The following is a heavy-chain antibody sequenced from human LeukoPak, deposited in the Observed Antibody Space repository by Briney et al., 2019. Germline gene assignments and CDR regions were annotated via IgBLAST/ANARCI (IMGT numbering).Heavy chain of an antibody. CDR2: ISSSGSTI. Sequence: GGSLRLSCAASGFTFSDYYMSWIRQAPGKGLEWVSYISSSGSTIYYADSVKGRFTISRDNAKNSLYLQMNSLRAEDTAVYYCARTSSYGPNWFDPWGQGTLVTVSS. CDR3: ARTSSYGPNWFDP. V-gene: IGHV3-11*01. D-gene: IGHD3-10*01. J-gene: IGHJ5*02. CDR1: GFTFSDYY.